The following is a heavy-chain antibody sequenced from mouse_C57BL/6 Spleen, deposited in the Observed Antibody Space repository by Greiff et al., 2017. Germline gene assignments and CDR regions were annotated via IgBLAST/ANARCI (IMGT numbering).Heavy chain of an antibody. Sequence: QVQLQQPGAELVKPGASVKLSCKASGYTFTSYWMHWVKQRPGRGLEWIGRSDPNSGGTKYNEKFKSKATLTVDKPSSTAYMQLSSLTSEDSAVYYCARGNYEYYYAMDYWGQGTSVTVSS. V-gene: IGHV1-72*01. CDR2: SDPNSGGT. CDR3: ARGNYEYYYAMDY. CDR1: GYTFTSYW. J-gene: IGHJ4*01. D-gene: IGHD2-1*01.